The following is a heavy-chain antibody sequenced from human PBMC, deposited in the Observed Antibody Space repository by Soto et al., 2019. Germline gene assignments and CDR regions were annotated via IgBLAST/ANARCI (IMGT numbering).Heavy chain of an antibody. CDR1: GGSFSGYY. V-gene: IGHV4-34*01. CDR2: ISSSGST. J-gene: IGHJ4*02. D-gene: IGHD3-10*01. CDR3: ARANVQYDSGTYEGGYYYFDY. Sequence: QVQLQQWGAGLLKPSETLSLTCAVSGGSFSGYYWTWIRQPPGKGLEWIGQISSSGSTTYNPSLKSRVFISIGASNNQIFLELSSVTAADTAVYYCARANVQYDSGTYEGGYYYFDYWGQGSLVTVSS.